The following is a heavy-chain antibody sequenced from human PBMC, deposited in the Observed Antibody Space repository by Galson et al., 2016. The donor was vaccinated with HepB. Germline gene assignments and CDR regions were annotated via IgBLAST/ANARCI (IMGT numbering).Heavy chain of an antibody. CDR3: TRGRWGIRF. V-gene: IGHV3-30*04. Sequence: SLRLSCAASGFNLSPYGLSWVRQGPGKGLEWVAFISYDGSNIHYEDSVKGRFTVSRDNSKNTLYPQMTSLRTEDTAVYYCTRGRWGIRFWGQGTLVTVSS. CDR2: ISYDGSNI. J-gene: IGHJ4*02. D-gene: IGHD3-16*01. CDR1: GFNLSPYG.